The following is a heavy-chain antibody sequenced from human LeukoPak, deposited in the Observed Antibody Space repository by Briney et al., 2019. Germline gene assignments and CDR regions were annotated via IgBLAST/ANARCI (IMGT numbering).Heavy chain of an antibody. CDR2: ISPNSGGT. V-gene: IGHV1-2*02. D-gene: IGHD2-2*02. Sequence: ASVKVSCKASGYTSTGYYMHWVRQAPGQGLEWMGWISPNSGGTNYAQKFQGRVTMTRDTSISTAYMELSRLRSDDTAVYYGAKTTAAIPYYYYYMDVWGKGTTVTVSS. CDR3: AKTTAAIPYYYYYMDV. CDR1: GYTSTGYY. J-gene: IGHJ6*03.